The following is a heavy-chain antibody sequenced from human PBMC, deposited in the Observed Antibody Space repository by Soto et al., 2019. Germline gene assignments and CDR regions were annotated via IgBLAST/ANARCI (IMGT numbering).Heavy chain of an antibody. J-gene: IGHJ4*02. D-gene: IGHD5-18*01. CDR1: GGSISSSSYY. CDR2: IYYIGST. V-gene: IGHV4-39*01. Sequence: QLQLQESGPGLGKPSETLALTCTVSGGSISSSSYYWGWIRQPPGKGLEWSGVIYYIGSTYYNPSHKSRVNISVDTSRNKVSLKVSSVTAADTAVYYCARHVDPAMARVAYWGQGTLVTVS. CDR3: ARHVDPAMARVAY.